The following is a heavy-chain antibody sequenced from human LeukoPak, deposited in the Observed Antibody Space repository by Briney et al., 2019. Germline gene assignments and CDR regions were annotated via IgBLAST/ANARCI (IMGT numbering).Heavy chain of an antibody. V-gene: IGHV4-4*07. CDR1: GASINSHY. J-gene: IGHJ4*02. CDR3: ARALNPLPGTYYFDY. D-gene: IGHD2-15*01. CDR2: IYISGST. Sequence: SETLSLTCTVSGASINSHYWSGLRQPAGKGLEWIGRIYISGSTNYNSSLQSRVTMSVDTSKNQFSLKLSSVTDPDTALYYCARALNPLPGTYYFDYWGQGTLVTVSS.